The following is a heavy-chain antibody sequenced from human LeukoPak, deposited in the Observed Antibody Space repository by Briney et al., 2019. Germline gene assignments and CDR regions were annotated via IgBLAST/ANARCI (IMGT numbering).Heavy chain of an antibody. J-gene: IGHJ4*02. CDR3: AKDIVRYSSGRRGLDY. CDR1: GFTFDDYA. V-gene: IGHV3-43D*03. Sequence: PGGSLRLSCAASGFTFDDYAMHWVRQAPGKGLEWVSLISWDGGSTYYADSVKGRFTISRDNSKNSLYLQMNSLRAEDTALYYCAKDIVRYSSGRRGLDYWGQGTLVTVSS. CDR2: ISWDGGST. D-gene: IGHD6-19*01.